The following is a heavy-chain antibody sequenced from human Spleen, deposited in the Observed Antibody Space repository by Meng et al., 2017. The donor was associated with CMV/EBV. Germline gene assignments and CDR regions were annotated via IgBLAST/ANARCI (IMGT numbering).Heavy chain of an antibody. CDR1: GYTFTSYG. CDR2: IIPILGIA. V-gene: IGHV1-69*10. J-gene: IGHJ4*02. CDR3: ARDAGGSSPSDY. Sequence: SVKVSCKASGYTFTSYGISWVRQAPGQGLEWMGGIIPILGIANYAQKFQGRVTITADKSTSTAYMELSSLRSEDTAVYYCARDAGGSSPSDYWGQGTLVTVSS. D-gene: IGHD6-13*01.